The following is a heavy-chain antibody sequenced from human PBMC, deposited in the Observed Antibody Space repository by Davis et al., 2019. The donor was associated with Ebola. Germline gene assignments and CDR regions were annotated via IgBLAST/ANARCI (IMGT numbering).Heavy chain of an antibody. CDR3: TARTTHSY. Sequence: GGSLRLSCAASGFTVSSNYMSWVRQAPGKGLEWVAVISYDGSNKYYADSVKGRFTISRDNSKNTLYLQMNSLRAEDTAVYYCTARTTHSYWGQGTLVTVSS. CDR1: GFTVSSNY. V-gene: IGHV3-30-3*01. CDR2: ISYDGSNK. D-gene: IGHD4-11*01. J-gene: IGHJ4*02.